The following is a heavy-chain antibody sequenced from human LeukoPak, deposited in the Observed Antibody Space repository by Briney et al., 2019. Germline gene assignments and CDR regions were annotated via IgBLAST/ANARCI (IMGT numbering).Heavy chain of an antibody. Sequence: SETLSLTCTVSGGSISGSSYYWGWIRQPPGKGLEWIGSIYYSGSTYYNPSLKSRVTISVDTSKNQFSLKLSSVTAADTAVYYCARAPHLKDYYDSSGYYFDYWGQGTLVTVSS. V-gene: IGHV4-39*01. CDR2: IYYSGST. D-gene: IGHD3-22*01. J-gene: IGHJ4*02. CDR3: ARAPHLKDYYDSSGYYFDY. CDR1: GGSISGSSYY.